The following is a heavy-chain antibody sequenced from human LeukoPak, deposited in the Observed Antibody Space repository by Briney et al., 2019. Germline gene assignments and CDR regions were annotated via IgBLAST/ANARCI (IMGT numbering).Heavy chain of an antibody. CDR2: IYPGDSDT. CDR3: ARHSDILTGYTFDY. J-gene: IGHJ4*02. Sequence: GESLQISCQHSGYRFTSYWIGWVRQMPGKGLEWMGIIYPGDSDTRYSPSFQGQVTISADKSISTAYLQWSSLKASDTAMYYCARHSDILTGYTFDYWGQGTLVTVSS. CDR1: GYRFTSYW. V-gene: IGHV5-51*01. D-gene: IGHD3-9*01.